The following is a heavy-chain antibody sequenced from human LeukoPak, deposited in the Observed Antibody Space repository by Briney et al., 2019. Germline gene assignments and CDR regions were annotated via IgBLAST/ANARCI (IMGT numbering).Heavy chain of an antibody. CDR1: GFTFSNYA. V-gene: IGHV3-23*01. CDR2: ISNSGGAT. J-gene: IGHJ4*02. D-gene: IGHD3-22*01. Sequence: PGGSLRLSCAASGFTFSNYAMNWVRQAPKKGPEWVSGISNSGGATKYGDSVKGRFTISRDNAKNSLYLQMNSLRAEDTAVYYCARDLYDSGAYSSPIDYWGQGTLVTVSS. CDR3: ARDLYDSGAYSSPIDY.